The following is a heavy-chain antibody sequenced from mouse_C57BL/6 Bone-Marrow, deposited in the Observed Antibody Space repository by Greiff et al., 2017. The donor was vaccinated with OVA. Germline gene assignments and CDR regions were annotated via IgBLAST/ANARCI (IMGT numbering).Heavy chain of an antibody. Sequence: EVKLMESGGGLVKPGGSLKLSCAASGFTFSDYGMHWVRQAPEKGLEWVAYISSGSSTIYYADTVKGRFTISRDNAKNTLFLQMTSLRSEDTAMYYCARNYYGSPPYFDVWGTGTTVTVSS. V-gene: IGHV5-17*01. J-gene: IGHJ1*03. D-gene: IGHD1-1*01. CDR1: GFTFSDYG. CDR3: ARNYYGSPPYFDV. CDR2: ISSGSSTI.